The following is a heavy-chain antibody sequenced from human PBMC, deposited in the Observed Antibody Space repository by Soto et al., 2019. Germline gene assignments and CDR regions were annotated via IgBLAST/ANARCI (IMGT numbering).Heavy chain of an antibody. CDR1: GGSISSYY. J-gene: IGHJ6*02. CDR3: ARQRAVRGETYGMDV. CDR2: IYYSGST. Sequence: XXTLSLAFTVSGGSISSYYWRWIRQPPGKGLEWIGYIYYSGSTNYNPSLKSRVTISVDTSKNQFSLKLSSVTAADTAVYYCARQRAVRGETYGMDVWGQGTTVTVSS. V-gene: IGHV4-59*01. D-gene: IGHD3-10*01.